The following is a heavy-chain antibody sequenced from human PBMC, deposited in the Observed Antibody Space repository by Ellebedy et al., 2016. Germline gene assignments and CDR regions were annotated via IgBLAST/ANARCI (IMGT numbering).Heavy chain of an antibody. V-gene: IGHV3-30-3*01. CDR2: ISYDGSNK. D-gene: IGHD2-2*01. Sequence: GGSLRLSCAASGFTFSSYAMHWVRQAPGKGLEWVAVISYDGSNKYYADSVKGRFTISRDNSKNTLYLQMNSLRAEDTAVYYCARVLYCSSTSCPHPCDYWGQGTLVTVSS. CDR1: GFTFSSYA. J-gene: IGHJ4*02. CDR3: ARVLYCSSTSCPHPCDY.